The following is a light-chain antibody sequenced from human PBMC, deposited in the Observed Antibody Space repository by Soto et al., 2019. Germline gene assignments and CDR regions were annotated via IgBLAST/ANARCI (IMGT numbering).Light chain of an antibody. CDR3: SSYTSSSTVYV. CDR2: DVS. CDR1: SSDVGGYNF. V-gene: IGLV2-14*03. Sequence: QSVLTQPASVSGSPGQSITISCTGTSSDVGGYNFVSWYQQHPGKAPKLMIFDVSNRPSGISSRFSGSKSGNTASLTISGLQAEDEAVYYCSSYTSSSTVYVFGTGTKVTVL. J-gene: IGLJ1*01.